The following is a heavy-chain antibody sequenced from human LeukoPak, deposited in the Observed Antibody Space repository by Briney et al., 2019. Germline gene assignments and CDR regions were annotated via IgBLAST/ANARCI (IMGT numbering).Heavy chain of an antibody. D-gene: IGHD6-19*01. V-gene: IGHV3-23*01. CDR2: ISGSGGST. Sequence: PGGSLRLSCAASGFTFSSYAMNWVRQAPGKGLEWVSVISGSGGSTYYADSVKGLFTISRDNSKNTLYLEMSSLRAEDTAVYYCAKVTSGWFPWYFDYWGQGTLVTVSS. CDR3: AKVTSGWFPWYFDY. J-gene: IGHJ4*02. CDR1: GFTFSSYA.